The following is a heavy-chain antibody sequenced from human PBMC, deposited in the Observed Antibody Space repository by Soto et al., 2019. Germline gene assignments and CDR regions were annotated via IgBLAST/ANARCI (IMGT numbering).Heavy chain of an antibody. J-gene: IGHJ4*02. CDR3: ARGYGPDFDY. D-gene: IGHD3-10*01. CDR1: GGSITSGGYS. V-gene: IGHV4-61*08. Sequence: SETLSLTCTVSGGSITSGGYSWSWIRQSPGQGLEWIGYIYYSGSTNYNPSLKSRATISVDTSKNQFSLKLSSVTAADTAVYYCARGYGPDFDYWGQGTLVTVSS. CDR2: IYYSGST.